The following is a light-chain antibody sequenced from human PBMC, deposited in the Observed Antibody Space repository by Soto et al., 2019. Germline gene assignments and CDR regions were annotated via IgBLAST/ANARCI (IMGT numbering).Light chain of an antibody. Sequence: QSVLTQPPSASGTPGQRVTISCSGSSSNIRSNTVNWYQQLTGTAPKLLIYGNNQRPSGVPDRFSASESGTSASLAISRLQSDDEADYYCATWDDSLNGRVFGGGTKVTVL. CDR1: SSNIRSNT. CDR3: ATWDDSLNGRV. V-gene: IGLV1-44*01. J-gene: IGLJ3*02. CDR2: GNN.